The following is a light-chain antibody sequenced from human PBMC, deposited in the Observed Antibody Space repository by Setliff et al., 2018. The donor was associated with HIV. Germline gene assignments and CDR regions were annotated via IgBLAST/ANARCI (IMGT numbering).Light chain of an antibody. J-gene: IGLJ1*01. V-gene: IGLV2-14*01. CDR1: SSDVGGYNY. CDR3: CAYG. CDR2: EVN. Sequence: QSALAQPASVSGSPGQSITISCTGTSSDVGGYNYVSWYQQYPGKAPKLIIYEVNKRPSEVPDRFSGSKSGNTASLTISGLQTDDEADYYCCAYGFGSGTKVTVL.